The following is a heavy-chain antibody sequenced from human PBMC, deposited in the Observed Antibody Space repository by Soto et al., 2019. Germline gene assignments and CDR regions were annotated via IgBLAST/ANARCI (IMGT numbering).Heavy chain of an antibody. CDR3: PHTQQLIIPWGYDY. J-gene: IGHJ4*02. CDR1: GFSLTSGVG. CDR2: IFWDDDK. D-gene: IGHD7-27*01. Sequence: SGPTLVNPTQTLTLTCTFSGFSLTSGVGVGWIRQPPGKALEWLGIIFWDDDKRYSPSLKSRLSITKDTSKNQVVLIMTNVDPLDTATYFCPHTQQLIIPWGYDYWGQGALVTVSS. V-gene: IGHV2-5*02.